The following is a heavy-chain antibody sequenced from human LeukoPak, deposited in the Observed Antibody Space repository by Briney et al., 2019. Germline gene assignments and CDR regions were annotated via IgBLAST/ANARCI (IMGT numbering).Heavy chain of an antibody. CDR2: IYTSGGT. Sequence: SETLSLTCTVSGGSISSYYWSWIRQPAGKGLEWIGRIYTSGGTNYNPSLKSRVTMSVDTSKNQFSLKLSSVTAADTAVYYCAREVGVVPAAQGSYFDYWGQGTLVTVSS. J-gene: IGHJ4*02. CDR1: GGSISSYY. D-gene: IGHD2-2*01. V-gene: IGHV4-4*07. CDR3: AREVGVVPAAQGSYFDY.